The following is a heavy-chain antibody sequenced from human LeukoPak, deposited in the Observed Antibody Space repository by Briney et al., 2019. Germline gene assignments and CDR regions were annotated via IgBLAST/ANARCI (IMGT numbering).Heavy chain of an antibody. CDR1: GFTVSSNY. CDR3: AREYCSSTSCPGGFDY. D-gene: IGHD2-2*01. J-gene: IGHJ4*02. CDR2: IYSGGST. V-gene: IGHV3-53*01. Sequence: GGSLRLSCAASGFTVSSNYMSWVRQAPGKGLEWVSVIYSGGSTYYADSVKGRFTISRDNSKNTLYLQMNSLRAEDTAVYYCAREYCSSTSCPGGFDYWGQGTLVTVSS.